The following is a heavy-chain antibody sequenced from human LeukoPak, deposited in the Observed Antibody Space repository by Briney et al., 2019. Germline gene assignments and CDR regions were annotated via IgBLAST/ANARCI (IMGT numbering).Heavy chain of an antibody. V-gene: IGHV3-23*01. CDR3: AKDPYSSAWYGRSDY. CDR2: ISPSGDIT. D-gene: IGHD6-19*01. J-gene: IGHJ4*02. CDR1: GFHFSTHG. Sequence: GGSLRLSCAASGFHFSTHGMNWVRQAPGKGLEWVSGISPSGDITYYADSVKGRFTISRDNSKNTLYLQMNSLRAEDTAVYYCAKDPYSSAWYGRSDYWGQGTLVTVSS.